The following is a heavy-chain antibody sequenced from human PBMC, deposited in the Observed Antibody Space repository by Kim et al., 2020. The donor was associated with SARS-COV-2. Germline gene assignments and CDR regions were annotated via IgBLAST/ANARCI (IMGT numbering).Heavy chain of an antibody. J-gene: IGHJ4*02. CDR3: ARSDRGYTGYDYDLREDHDY. D-gene: IGHD5-12*01. Sequence: ASVKVSCKASGYIFTNYGISWVRQAPGQGLEWMGWISVYNGNTNYVQKFQGRVTMTTDTSTSTAYMELRSLTSDDTAVYYCARSDRGYTGYDYDLREDHDYWGQGTLVTVSS. CDR2: ISVYNGNT. CDR1: GYIFTNYG. V-gene: IGHV1-18*01.